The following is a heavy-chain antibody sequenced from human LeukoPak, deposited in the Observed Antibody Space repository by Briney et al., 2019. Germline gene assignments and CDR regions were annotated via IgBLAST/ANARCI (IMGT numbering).Heavy chain of an antibody. J-gene: IGHJ4*02. D-gene: IGHD4-17*01. V-gene: IGHV3-30*04. Sequence: GGSLRLSCAASGFTFSSYAMHWVRQAPGKGLGWVAVISYDGSNKYYADSVKGRFTISRDNSKNTLYLQMNSLRAEDTAVYYCARGLVTTDYWGQGTLVTVSS. CDR1: GFTFSSYA. CDR3: ARGLVTTDY. CDR2: ISYDGSNK.